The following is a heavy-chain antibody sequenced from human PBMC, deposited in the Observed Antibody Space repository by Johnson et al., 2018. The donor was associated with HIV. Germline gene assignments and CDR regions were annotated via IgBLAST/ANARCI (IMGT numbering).Heavy chain of an antibody. D-gene: IGHD2-21*01. CDR3: ARASVVVPFYAFDI. CDR1: GFTFSSYW. CDR2: INSEGSST. V-gene: IGHV3-74*02. Sequence: VQVLESGGGLVQPGGSLRLSCAASGFTFSSYWMHWVRQAPGKGLVWVSRINSEGSSTTYADSVKGRFTISRYNAKNTLYLQMNSLRAEDTAVYYCARASVVVPFYAFDIWGQGTMVTVSS. J-gene: IGHJ3*02.